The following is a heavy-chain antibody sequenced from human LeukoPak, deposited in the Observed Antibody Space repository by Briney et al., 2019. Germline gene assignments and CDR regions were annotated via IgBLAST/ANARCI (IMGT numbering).Heavy chain of an antibody. J-gene: IGHJ4*02. V-gene: IGHV4-61*02. Sequence: SQTLSLTCTVSGDSITSGSYYWCWIRQPAGKGLEWIGRIHTSGNTNYNPSLKSRVTISADTSKNQFSLSLASVTAADTAVYYCARDGDAGDYAYWGQGTLVTVSS. D-gene: IGHD4-17*01. CDR3: ARDGDAGDYAY. CDR1: GDSITSGSYY. CDR2: IHTSGNT.